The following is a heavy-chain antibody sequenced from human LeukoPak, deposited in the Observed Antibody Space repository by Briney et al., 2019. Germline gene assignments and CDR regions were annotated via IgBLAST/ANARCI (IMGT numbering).Heavy chain of an antibody. V-gene: IGHV3-33*06. Sequence: QPGGSLRLSCAASGFSFSDYSMHWVRQTPGKGLEWVALIWNDGSNKYYADSVKGRFTISRDNSKNTLYLQMNSLRAEDTAVYYRAKDRQVIYDYWGQGTLVTVSS. J-gene: IGHJ4*02. CDR1: GFSFSDYS. D-gene: IGHD2-21*01. CDR3: AKDRQVIYDY. CDR2: IWNDGSNK.